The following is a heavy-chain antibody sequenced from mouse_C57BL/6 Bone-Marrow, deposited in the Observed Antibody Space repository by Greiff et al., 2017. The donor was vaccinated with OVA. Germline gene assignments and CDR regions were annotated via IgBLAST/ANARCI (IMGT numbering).Heavy chain of an antibody. CDR1: GYSFTGYY. D-gene: IGHD1-1*01. Sequence: VQLQQSGPELVKPGASVKISCKASGYSFTGYYMNWVKQSPEKSLEWIGEINPRTGGTTYNQKFKAKATLTVAKSYSTAYMHLKSLTSEYSAVSDSAIIITRVCYCAYWGQGTLLTVSA. CDR2: INPRTGGT. J-gene: IGHJ3*01. CDR3: AIIITRVCYCAY. V-gene: IGHV1-42*01.